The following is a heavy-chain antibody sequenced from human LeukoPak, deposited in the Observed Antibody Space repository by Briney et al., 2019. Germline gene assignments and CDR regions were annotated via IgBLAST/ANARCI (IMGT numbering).Heavy chain of an antibody. D-gene: IGHD6-13*01. CDR1: GYTFTSYD. Sequence: ASVKVSCEASGYTFTSYDINWVRQATGQGLEWMGWMNPNSGNTGYAQKFLGRVTMTRNTSISTAYMELSSLRSEDTAVYYCARGRGIAAAGDFDYWGQGTLVTVSS. CDR3: ARGRGIAAAGDFDY. V-gene: IGHV1-8*01. J-gene: IGHJ4*02. CDR2: MNPNSGNT.